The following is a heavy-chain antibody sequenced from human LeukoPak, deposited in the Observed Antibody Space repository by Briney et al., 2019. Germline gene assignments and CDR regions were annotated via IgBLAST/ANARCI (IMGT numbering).Heavy chain of an antibody. J-gene: IGHJ3*02. CDR3: ARQPPNLYDILTGYYPVGAFDM. D-gene: IGHD3-9*01. V-gene: IGHV5-51*01. CDR1: GYSFTNYW. Sequence: PGESLKISCKGSGYSFTNYWIGWVRQMPGKGLEWMGIIYPGDSDTRYSPSFQGQVTISADKSISTAYLQWSSLKASDTAMYYCARQPPNLYDILTGYYPVGAFDMWGQGTMVTVSS. CDR2: IYPGDSDT.